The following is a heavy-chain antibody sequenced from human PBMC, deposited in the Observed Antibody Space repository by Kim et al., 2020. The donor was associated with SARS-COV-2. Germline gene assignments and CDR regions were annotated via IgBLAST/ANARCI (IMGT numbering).Heavy chain of an antibody. CDR3: TRDRRFCSSTSCYPDYSDT. D-gene: IGHD2-2*01. Sequence: ASVKVSCKASGYTFSSHALNWVRQAPGQAYEWLGWINTNTGIPTHAQGFIGRVDFSLDTSVSTAYLQINSLQADATAVYYCTRDRRFCSSTSCYPDYSDTWGTGPLVTVSS. J-gene: IGHJ4*02. CDR1: GYTFSSHA. V-gene: IGHV7-4-1*02. CDR2: INTNTGIP.